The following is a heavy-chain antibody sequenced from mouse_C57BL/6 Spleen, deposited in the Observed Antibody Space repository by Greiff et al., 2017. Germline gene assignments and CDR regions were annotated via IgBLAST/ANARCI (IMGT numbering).Heavy chain of an antibody. Sequence: QVQLQQSGAELVRPGASVTLSCKASGYTFTDYEMHWVKQTPVHGLEWIGAIDPETGGTAYNQKFKGKAILTADKSSSTASLELRSLTSEDSAVYYCTRVNDGYYAWFAYWGQGTLVTVSA. CDR2: IDPETGGT. V-gene: IGHV1-15*01. D-gene: IGHD2-3*01. CDR3: TRVNDGYYAWFAY. CDR1: GYTFTDYE. J-gene: IGHJ3*01.